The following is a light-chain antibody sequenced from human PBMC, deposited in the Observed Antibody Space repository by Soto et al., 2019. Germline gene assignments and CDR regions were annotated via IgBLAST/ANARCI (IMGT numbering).Light chain of an antibody. Sequence: QSALTQPPSASGSPGQSVTISCTGTSSDVGGYNYVSWYQQHAGKAPKLMIYEVSKRPSGVPDRFSGSKSGNTASLTVSGLQAEDEADYYCSSCAGSSKLVFGGGTKVTVL. J-gene: IGLJ3*02. CDR2: EVS. V-gene: IGLV2-8*01. CDR3: SSCAGSSKLV. CDR1: SSDVGGYNY.